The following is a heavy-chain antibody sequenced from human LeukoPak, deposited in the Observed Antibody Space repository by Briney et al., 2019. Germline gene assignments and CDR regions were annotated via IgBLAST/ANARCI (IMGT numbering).Heavy chain of an antibody. CDR1: GGSISSGGYS. J-gene: IGHJ4*02. CDR3: ARADAHVYFDY. CDR2: IYHSGST. Sequence: PSQTLSLTCAVSGGSISSGGYSWSWIRQPPGKGLEWIGYIYHSGSTYYNPSLKSRVTISVDRSKNQFSLKLSSVTAADTAVYYCARADAHVYFDYWGQGTLVTVSS. V-gene: IGHV4-30-2*01.